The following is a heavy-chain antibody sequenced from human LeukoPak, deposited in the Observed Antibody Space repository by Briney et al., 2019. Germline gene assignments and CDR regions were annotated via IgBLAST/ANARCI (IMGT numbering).Heavy chain of an antibody. CDR2: IYYTGST. CDR1: GGSLSSGDSY. J-gene: IGHJ4*02. V-gene: IGHV4-30-4*01. D-gene: IGHD1-1*01. Sequence: PSETLSLTCTVYGGSLSSGDSYWSWIRQPPGKGLEWFRYIYYTGSTYYNPSLKSRVTMSVDTSKNQCSLKLSSVTAADTAVYCCARDRWKGPSYFDYWGRGTLVTVSS. CDR3: ARDRWKGPSYFDY.